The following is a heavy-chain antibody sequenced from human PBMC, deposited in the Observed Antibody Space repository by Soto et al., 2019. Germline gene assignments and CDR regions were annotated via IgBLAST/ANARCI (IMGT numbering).Heavy chain of an antibody. D-gene: IGHD6-19*01. V-gene: IGHV4-59*01. CDR3: ASAYQAVAGWIDY. CDR2: IYYSGST. J-gene: IGHJ4*02. Sequence: SETLSLTCTVSGGSISSYYWSWIRQPPGKGLEWIGYIYYSGSTNYNPSLKSRVTISVDTSKNQFSLKLSSVTAADTAVYYCASAYQAVAGWIDYWGQGTLVTVSS. CDR1: GGSISSYY.